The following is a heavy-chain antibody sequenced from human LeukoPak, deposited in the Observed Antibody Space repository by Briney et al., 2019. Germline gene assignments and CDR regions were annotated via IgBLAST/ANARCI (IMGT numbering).Heavy chain of an antibody. J-gene: IGHJ4*02. Sequence: SETLSLTCAVYGESFSGYYWSWIRQPPGKGLEWIGKINHSGSTNYNPSLKSRVTISVDTSKNQFSLKLSSVTAADTAVYYCARANIVVVPAAMWLAVAGTPYFDYWGQGTLVTVSS. V-gene: IGHV4-34*01. CDR1: GESFSGYY. CDR3: ARANIVVVPAAMWLAVAGTPYFDY. CDR2: INHSGST. D-gene: IGHD2-2*01.